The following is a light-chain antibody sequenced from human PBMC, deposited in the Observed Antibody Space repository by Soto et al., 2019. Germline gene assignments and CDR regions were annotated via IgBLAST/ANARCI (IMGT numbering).Light chain of an antibody. V-gene: IGKV1-27*01. CDR1: QGITNY. Sequence: DIQMTQSPSSLSASVGDRVTITCRASQGITNYLAWYQQKPGKVPKLLINAASTLRSGVPSRFSGSGSGTDFTLTISSLQPEDVATYYCQKYDSAPRTFGQGTKVEIK. J-gene: IGKJ1*01. CDR3: QKYDSAPRT. CDR2: AAS.